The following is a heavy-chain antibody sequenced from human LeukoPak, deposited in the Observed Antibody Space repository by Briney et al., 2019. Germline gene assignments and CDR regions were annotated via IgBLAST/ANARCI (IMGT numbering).Heavy chain of an antibody. V-gene: IGHV4-59*01. CDR3: AREAPQTTVPEGMDV. D-gene: IGHD4-17*01. Sequence: SETLSLTCTVSGGSISHYYWSWIRQSPGKGLEWIGYIYYSGTTNYNPSLKSRVTISVDTSRNQFSLQLRSVTAADTAVYYCAREAPQTTVPEGMDVWGQGTTVIVSS. CDR1: GGSISHYY. CDR2: IYYSGTT. J-gene: IGHJ6*02.